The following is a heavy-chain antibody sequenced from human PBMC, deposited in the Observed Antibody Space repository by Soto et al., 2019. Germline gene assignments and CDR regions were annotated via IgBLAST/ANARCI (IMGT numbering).Heavy chain of an antibody. D-gene: IGHD1-7*01. CDR1: GYTFTEVS. Sequence: EASVKVSCKGSGYTFTEVSIHWGRQATGKGLEWMGGFDPDGGETVYAQKFQGRVRMTEDTSTETAYMEVSSLRPEDTAVYYCAPVNWNYKRPCLAPWGQGTLVPVSP. J-gene: IGHJ5*02. CDR2: FDPDGGET. V-gene: IGHV1-24*01. CDR3: APVNWNYKRPCLAP.